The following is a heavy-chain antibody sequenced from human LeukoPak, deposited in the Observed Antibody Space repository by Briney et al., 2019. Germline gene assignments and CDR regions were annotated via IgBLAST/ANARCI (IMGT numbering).Heavy chain of an antibody. CDR2: IYYSGST. CDR3: ASSQYCSSTSCYTGGYWFDP. CDR1: GGSISSSSYY. J-gene: IGHJ5*02. Sequence: SETLCLTCTVSGGSISSSSYYWGWIRQPPGKGLEWIGSIYYSGSTYYNPSLKSRVTISVDTSKNQFSLKLSSVTAADTAVYYCASSQYCSSTSCYTGGYWFDPWGQGTLVTVSS. V-gene: IGHV4-39*01. D-gene: IGHD2-2*02.